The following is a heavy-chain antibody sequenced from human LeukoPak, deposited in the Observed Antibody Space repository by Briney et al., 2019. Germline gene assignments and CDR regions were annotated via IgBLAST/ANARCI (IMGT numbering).Heavy chain of an antibody. CDR3: AKDHPGYYDSSGYYFFDY. V-gene: IGHV3-23*01. D-gene: IGHD3-22*01. Sequence: GGSLRLSCAASGFTFSSYAMSWVRQAPGKGLEWVSAISGSGGSTYYADSVKGRFTISRDNSKNTLYLQMNSLRAEDTAVYYCAKDHPGYYDSSGYYFFDYWGQGTRVTVSS. CDR2: ISGSGGST. J-gene: IGHJ4*02. CDR1: GFTFSSYA.